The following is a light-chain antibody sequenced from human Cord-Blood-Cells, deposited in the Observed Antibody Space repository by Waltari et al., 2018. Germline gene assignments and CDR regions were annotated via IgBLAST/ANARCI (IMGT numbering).Light chain of an antibody. CDR2: MAS. J-gene: IGKJ2*04. Sequence: DIQMTQSPSTLSASVGDRVPITCRASPGISSWLAWYQYKPGKAPKLLIYMASSLESGVPSRVSGSGSGTEFTLTIRSMKPDDFATYYGQQYNRYSPCSFGQGTKLEIK. CDR1: PGISSW. CDR3: QQYNRYSPCS. V-gene: IGKV1-5*03.